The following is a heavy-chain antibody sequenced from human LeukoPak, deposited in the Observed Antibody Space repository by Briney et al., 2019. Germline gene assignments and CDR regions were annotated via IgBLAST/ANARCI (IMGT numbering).Heavy chain of an antibody. Sequence: GGSLRLSCAASGFTFSSYEMNWVRQAPGKGLEWVSYISSSGSTIYYADSVKGRFTISRDNAKNSLYLQMDSLRAEDTAVYYCARWYYYETSGLYYGSFDNWGQGTLVTVSS. D-gene: IGHD3-22*01. V-gene: IGHV3-48*03. J-gene: IGHJ5*02. CDR2: ISSSGSTI. CDR3: ARWYYYETSGLYYGSFDN. CDR1: GFTFSSYE.